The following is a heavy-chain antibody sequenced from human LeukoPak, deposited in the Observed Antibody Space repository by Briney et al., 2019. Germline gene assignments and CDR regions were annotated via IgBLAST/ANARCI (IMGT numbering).Heavy chain of an antibody. D-gene: IGHD1-26*01. V-gene: IGHV3-21*01. CDR1: GFTFRNYN. Sequence: GGSLRLSCADSGFTFRNYNMNWVRPAPGKAMEWVSSITSSSTYTFYADSVKGRFTISRDNAKNSLYLQMDSLGPEDTAVYYCARDPYSGNYGTYYYYYMDVWGKGTTVTISS. CDR3: ARDPYSGNYGTYYYYYMDV. CDR2: ITSSSTYT. J-gene: IGHJ6*03.